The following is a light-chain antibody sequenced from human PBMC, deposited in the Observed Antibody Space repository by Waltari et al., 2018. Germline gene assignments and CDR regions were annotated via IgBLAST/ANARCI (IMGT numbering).Light chain of an antibody. Sequence: EIVMTQSPATLSVSPGEGATLSCRASQSVSSNLAWYQHKPGQAPRVLIFGASRRAPGIPARFSGSGSGTEFTLTISSLQSEDFALYYCQQYHDWPPYTFGQGTKLEIK. CDR3: QQYHDWPPYT. V-gene: IGKV3-15*01. CDR2: GAS. J-gene: IGKJ2*01. CDR1: QSVSSN.